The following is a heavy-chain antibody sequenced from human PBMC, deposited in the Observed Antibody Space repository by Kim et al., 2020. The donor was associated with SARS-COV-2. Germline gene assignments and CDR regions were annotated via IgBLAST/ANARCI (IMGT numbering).Heavy chain of an antibody. Sequence: GGSLRLSCAASGFTFISYGMYWVRQAPGKGLELVAVISYDGRHKYYADSVKGRFTISRDNSKNTLDLEMNSLGTEDTAVYYCAKDWVAYCGGDCYTFDYWGQGTLVTVSS. CDR3: AKDWVAYCGGDCYTFDY. CDR1: GFTFISYG. V-gene: IGHV3-30*18. CDR2: ISYDGRHK. J-gene: IGHJ4*02. D-gene: IGHD2-21*02.